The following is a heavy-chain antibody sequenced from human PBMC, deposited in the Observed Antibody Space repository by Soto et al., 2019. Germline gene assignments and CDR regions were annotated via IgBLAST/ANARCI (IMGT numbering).Heavy chain of an antibody. CDR3: ARGLPSTIFGVVMGYGMDV. Sequence: GGSLRLSCAASGFTFSSYGMHWVRQAPGKGLEWVAVIWYDGSNKYYADSVKGRFTISRDNSKNTLYLQMNSLRAEDTAVYYCARGLPSTIFGVVMGYGMDVWGQGTTVIVSS. V-gene: IGHV3-33*01. D-gene: IGHD3-3*01. CDR2: IWYDGSNK. CDR1: GFTFSSYG. J-gene: IGHJ6*02.